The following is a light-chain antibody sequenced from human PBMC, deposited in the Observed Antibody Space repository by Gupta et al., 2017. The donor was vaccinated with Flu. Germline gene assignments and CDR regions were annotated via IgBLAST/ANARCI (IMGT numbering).Light chain of an antibody. CDR1: QSIGSG. CDR3: QQVSSSSYT. V-gene: IGKV1-5*03. J-gene: IGKJ2*01. CDR2: KAS. Sequence: PSTLSASVGDRVTATCQASQSIGSGLAWYQQKPGKAPKLLIYKASTVESGVPSRFSGSGSGTEFTLTISGLQPDDFATYYCQQVSSSSYTFGQGTKLEI.